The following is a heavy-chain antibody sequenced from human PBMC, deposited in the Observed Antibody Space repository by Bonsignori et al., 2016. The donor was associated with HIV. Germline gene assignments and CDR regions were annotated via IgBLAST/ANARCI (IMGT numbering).Heavy chain of an antibody. Sequence: EGSLRLSCAASGFTFSSYWMSWVRQAPGKGLEWVANIKQDGSEKYYVDSVKGRFTISRDNAKNSLYLQMNSLRAEDTAVYYCARCQGIAAAGGIDYWGQGTLVTVSS. V-gene: IGHV3-7*03. CDR2: IKQDGSEK. D-gene: IGHD6-13*01. J-gene: IGHJ4*02. CDR1: GFTFSSYW. CDR3: ARCQGIAAAGGIDY.